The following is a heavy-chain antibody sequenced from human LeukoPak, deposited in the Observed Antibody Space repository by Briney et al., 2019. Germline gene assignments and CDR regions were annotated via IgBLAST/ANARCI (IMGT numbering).Heavy chain of an antibody. CDR1: GFTFSSYE. CDR3: ARVESYYYYYMDV. V-gene: IGHV3-48*03. Sequence: GGSLRLSCAASGFTFSSYEMNWVRQAPGKGLEWVSYISSSGSTIYYADSVKGRFTISRDKAKNSLYLQMNSLRAKATAVYYCARVESYYYYYMDVWGKGTTVTVSS. J-gene: IGHJ6*03. D-gene: IGHD5-24*01. CDR2: ISSSGSTI.